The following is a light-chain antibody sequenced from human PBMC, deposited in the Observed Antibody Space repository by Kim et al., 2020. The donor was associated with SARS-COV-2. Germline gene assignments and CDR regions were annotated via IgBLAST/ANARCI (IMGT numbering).Light chain of an antibody. J-gene: IGLJ2*01. CDR3: AAWDDRLNEGV. CDR1: SSNIGSKT. V-gene: IGLV1-44*01. CDR2: NNN. Sequence: GQRDNISCSGRSSNIGSKTVTWYQLLPGTAPKLLIYNNNQRPSGVPDRFSGSKSGTSASLAISGLQSEDEADYYCAAWDDRLNEGVFGGGTQLTVL.